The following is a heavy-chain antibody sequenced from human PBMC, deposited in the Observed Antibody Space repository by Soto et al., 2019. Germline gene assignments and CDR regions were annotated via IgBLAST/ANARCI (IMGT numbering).Heavy chain of an antibody. Sequence: GGSLRLSCVVSGFSFSNNWMSWVRQAPGKGLEWVVNIKEDGSEQNYVGSVEGRFTVSRDNAENSLYLQMSSLRHEDTAVYYCARDLSHWGQGTLVTVSS. J-gene: IGHJ4*02. V-gene: IGHV3-7*01. CDR2: IKEDGSEQ. CDR1: GFSFSNNW. CDR3: ARDLSH.